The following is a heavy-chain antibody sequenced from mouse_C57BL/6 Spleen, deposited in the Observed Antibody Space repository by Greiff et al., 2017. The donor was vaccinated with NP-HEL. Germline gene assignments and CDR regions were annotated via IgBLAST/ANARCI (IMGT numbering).Heavy chain of an antibody. CDR3: ARHEEGGYDYDDYAMDY. CDR2: FYPGSGSI. Sequence: QVQLKQSGAELVKPGASVKLSCKASGYTFTEYTIHWVKQRSGQGLEWIGWFYPGSGSIKYNEKFKDKATLTADKSSSTVYMELSRLTSEDSAVYFCARHEEGGYDYDDYAMDYWGQGTSVTVSS. CDR1: GYTFTEYT. J-gene: IGHJ4*01. D-gene: IGHD2-4*01. V-gene: IGHV1-62-2*01.